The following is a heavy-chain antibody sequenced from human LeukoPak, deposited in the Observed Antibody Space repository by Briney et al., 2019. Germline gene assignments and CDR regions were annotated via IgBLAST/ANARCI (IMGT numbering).Heavy chain of an antibody. Sequence: PGGSLRLSCAASGFTFSSYGMHWVRQAPGKGLEWVAFIRYDGSNKYYADSVKGRFTISRDNAKNSLYLQMNSLRAEDTAVYYCARDRAAGGWPPGSGREYYFDYWGQGTLVTVSS. CDR2: IRYDGSNK. D-gene: IGHD3-10*01. V-gene: IGHV3-30*02. CDR1: GFTFSSYG. J-gene: IGHJ4*02. CDR3: ARDRAAGGWPPGSGREYYFDY.